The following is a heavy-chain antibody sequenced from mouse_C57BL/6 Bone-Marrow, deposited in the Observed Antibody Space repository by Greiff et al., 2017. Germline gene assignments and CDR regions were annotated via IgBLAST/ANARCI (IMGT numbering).Heavy chain of an antibody. CDR3: ARLTGEDRRGY. Sequence: QVQLQQPGAELVRPGSSVKLSCKASGYTFTSYWMHWVKQRPIQGLEWIGNIDPSDSETHYNQKFKDKATLTVDKSSSTAYMQLSSLTSEDSAVYYCARLTGEDRRGYWGQGTTLTVSS. V-gene: IGHV1-52*01. CDR1: GYTFTSYW. D-gene: IGHD3-3*01. CDR2: IDPSDSET. J-gene: IGHJ2*01.